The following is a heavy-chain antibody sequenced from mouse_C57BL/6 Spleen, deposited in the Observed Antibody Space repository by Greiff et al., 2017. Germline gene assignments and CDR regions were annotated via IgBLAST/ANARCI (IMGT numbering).Heavy chain of an antibody. CDR3: AILEDYDAGDYYAMDY. CDR2: IHPSDSDT. CDR1: GYTFTSYW. J-gene: IGHJ4*01. V-gene: IGHV1-74*01. D-gene: IGHD2-4*01. Sequence: QVQLQQPGAELVKPGASVKVSCKASGYTFTSYWMHWVKQRPGQGLEWIGRIHPSDSDTNYNQKFKGKATLTVDKSSSTAYMQLSSLTSEDSAVYYCAILEDYDAGDYYAMDYWGQGTSVTVSS.